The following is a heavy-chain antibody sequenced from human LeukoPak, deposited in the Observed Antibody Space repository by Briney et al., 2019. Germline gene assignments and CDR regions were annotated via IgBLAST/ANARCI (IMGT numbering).Heavy chain of an antibody. Sequence: GESLKISLKGSGYSLTSYWIGWVRQMPGKGLEWMGIIYPGDSDTRYSPSFQGQVTLTADKSISNAYLQWSSLKASDTAMYYCARWVPMYDNGDYPDYWGQGTLVTVSS. CDR1: GYSLTSYW. CDR3: ARWVPMYDNGDYPDY. D-gene: IGHD4-17*01. V-gene: IGHV5-51*01. CDR2: IYPGDSDT. J-gene: IGHJ4*02.